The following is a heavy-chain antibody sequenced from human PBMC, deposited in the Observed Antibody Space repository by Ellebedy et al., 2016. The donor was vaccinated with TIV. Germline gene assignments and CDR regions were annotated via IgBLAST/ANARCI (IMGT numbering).Heavy chain of an antibody. D-gene: IGHD3-22*01. CDR3: ASVYYDTSGYYYVPRFDY. J-gene: IGHJ4*02. V-gene: IGHV4-4*07. CDR2: IYTSGST. Sequence: GSLRLSXTVSGGSISSYYWSWIRQPAGKGLEWIGRIYTSGSTNYNPSLKSRVTMSVDTSKNQFSLKLSSVTAADTAVYYCASVYYDTSGYYYVPRFDYWGQGTLVTVSS. CDR1: GGSISSYY.